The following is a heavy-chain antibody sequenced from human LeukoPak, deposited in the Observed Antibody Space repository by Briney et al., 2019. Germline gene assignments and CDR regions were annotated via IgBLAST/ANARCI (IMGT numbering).Heavy chain of an antibody. J-gene: IGHJ5*02. CDR1: GGPFSGYY. CDR2: INHSGST. V-gene: IGHV4-34*01. Sequence: SETLSLTCAVYGGPFSGYYWSWIRQPPGKGLEWIGEINHSGSTNYNPSLKSRVTISVDTSKNQFSLKLSSVTAADTAVYYCASIKGYYGSGSYFTRFDPWGQGTLVTVSS. D-gene: IGHD3-10*01. CDR3: ASIKGYYGSGSYFTRFDP.